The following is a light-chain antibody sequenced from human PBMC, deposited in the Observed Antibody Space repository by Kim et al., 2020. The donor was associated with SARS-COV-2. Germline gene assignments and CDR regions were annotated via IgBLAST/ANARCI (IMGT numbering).Light chain of an antibody. CDR2: EGY. J-gene: IGLJ2*01. CDR3: CSYAGSSTLV. Sequence: QSALTQPASVSGSPGQSITISCTGTGSDVGKFNLVSWYQQHPGKAPKIMIYEGYKRPSGVSNRFSGSKSGNTASLTISGLQAEDEATYHCCSYAGSSTLVFGGGTKVTVL. V-gene: IGLV2-23*01. CDR1: GSDVGKFNL.